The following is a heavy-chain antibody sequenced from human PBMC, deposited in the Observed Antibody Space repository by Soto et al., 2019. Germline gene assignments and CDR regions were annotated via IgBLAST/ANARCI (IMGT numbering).Heavy chain of an antibody. V-gene: IGHV1-46*01. CDR1: GYTFTNYY. D-gene: IGHD6-13*01. J-gene: IGHJ4*02. CDR2: INPSGGST. CDR3: ARGLAAGDY. Sequence: QVQLVQSGAEVKNPGASVKVSCKASGYTFTNYYIHWVRQAPGQGLEWMAIINPSGGSTNYAQKFQGRVTLARDTFTSTVYMKLSSLRSEDTAIYYCARGLAAGDYWGQGTLVTVSS.